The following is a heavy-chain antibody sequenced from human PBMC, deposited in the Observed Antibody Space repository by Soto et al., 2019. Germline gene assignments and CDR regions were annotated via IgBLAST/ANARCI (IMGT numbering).Heavy chain of an antibody. D-gene: IGHD5-12*01. CDR2: IYYSGST. Sequence: TSETLSLTCTVSGGSISSYYWSWIRQPPGKGLEWIGYIYYSGSTNYNPSLKSRVTISVDTSKNQFSLKLSSVTAADTAVYYCARGDGYTHFDYWGQGTLVTVSS. CDR1: GGSISSYY. V-gene: IGHV4-59*08. J-gene: IGHJ4*02. CDR3: ARGDGYTHFDY.